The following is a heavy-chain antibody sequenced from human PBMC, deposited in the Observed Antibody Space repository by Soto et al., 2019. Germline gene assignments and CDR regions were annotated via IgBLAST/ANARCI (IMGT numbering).Heavy chain of an antibody. V-gene: IGHV2-5*02. J-gene: IGHJ3*01. CDR1: GFSLSSIGVG. CDR2: LYWEYDK. Sequence: QITLKESGPTLVKPTQTLTLTCTFSGFSLSSIGVGVGWIRQPPGKALEWLGILYWEYDKHYSPSLKSRISIAKDTSKDQVVLTLTNMDPVDTATYYCAHTIVVVPTAHDAFDVWGQGTMVTVSS. CDR3: AHTIVVVPTAHDAFDV. D-gene: IGHD2-2*01.